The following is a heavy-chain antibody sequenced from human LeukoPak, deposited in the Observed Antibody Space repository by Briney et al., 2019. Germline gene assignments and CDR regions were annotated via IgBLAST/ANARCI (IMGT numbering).Heavy chain of an antibody. CDR1: GFTFSTYW. CDR2: INSDGSST. V-gene: IGHV3-74*01. CDR3: ARDIDLTAGIMDV. Sequence: GGSLRLSCAASGFTFSTYWMHWVRQAPGKGLVWVSRINSDGSSTNYTDSVKGRFTISRDNAKNSLYLQMNSLRAEDTAVYYCARDIDLTAGIMDVWGPGTTVTVSS. D-gene: IGHD1-14*01. J-gene: IGHJ6*02.